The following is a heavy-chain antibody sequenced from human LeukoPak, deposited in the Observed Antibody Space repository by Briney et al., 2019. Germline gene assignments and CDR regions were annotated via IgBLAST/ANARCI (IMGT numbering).Heavy chain of an antibody. V-gene: IGHV3-30*02. CDR2: IRYDGSNK. J-gene: IGHJ3*02. CDR1: GFTFSSYG. Sequence: GGSLRLSCAASGFTFSSYGMHWVRQAPGKGLEWVAFIRYDGSNKYYADSVKGRFTISRDNSKNTLYLQMNSLRAEDTAVYYCAKDAIVVPATRTRLGAFDIWGQGTMVTVSS. CDR3: AKDAIVVPATRTRLGAFDI. D-gene: IGHD2-2*01.